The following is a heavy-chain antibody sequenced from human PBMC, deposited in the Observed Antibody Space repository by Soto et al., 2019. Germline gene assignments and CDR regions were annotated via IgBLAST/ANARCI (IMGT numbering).Heavy chain of an antibody. CDR2: IIPIFGTA. CDR1: GGTFSSYA. J-gene: IGHJ5*02. D-gene: IGHD4-4*01. V-gene: IGHV1-69*13. CDR3: ARDSAPDYSNSIWFDP. Sequence: ASVKVSCKASGGTFSSYAISWVRQAPGQGLEWMGGIIPIFGTANYAQKFQGRVTITADESTSTAYMELSSLRSEDTAVYYCARDSAPDYSNSIWFDPWGQGTLGTVS.